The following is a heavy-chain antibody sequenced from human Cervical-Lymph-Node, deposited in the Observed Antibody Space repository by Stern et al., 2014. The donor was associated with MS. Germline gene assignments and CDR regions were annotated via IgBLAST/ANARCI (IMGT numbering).Heavy chain of an antibody. Sequence: VQLVESGGGVVQPGRSLRPSCAASGFTFSNYAMHWVRQAPGTGLEWVAVISYDGNNKYYAASVTGRFTVSRDNSKNTLYLQMNSLRPEDTAMYYCARSKSTWLQSGSAFDIWGQGTMVTVSS. CDR2: ISYDGNNK. V-gene: IGHV3-30*04. D-gene: IGHD5-24*01. CDR3: ARSKSTWLQSGSAFDI. J-gene: IGHJ3*02. CDR1: GFTFSNYA.